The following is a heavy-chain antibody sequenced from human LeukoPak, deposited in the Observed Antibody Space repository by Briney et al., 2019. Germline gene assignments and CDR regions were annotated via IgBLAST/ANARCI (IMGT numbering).Heavy chain of an antibody. V-gene: IGHV3-30*02. CDR1: GFTFSSYG. D-gene: IGHD6-19*01. Sequence: PGGSLRLSCAASGFTFSSYGMHWVRQAPGKGLEWVTFIRYNGTNKYYADSVKGRFTISRDNAKNSLYLQMNSLRAEDTAVYYCARDGSGWYFFDYWGQGTLVTVSS. J-gene: IGHJ4*02. CDR3: ARDGSGWYFFDY. CDR2: IRYNGTNK.